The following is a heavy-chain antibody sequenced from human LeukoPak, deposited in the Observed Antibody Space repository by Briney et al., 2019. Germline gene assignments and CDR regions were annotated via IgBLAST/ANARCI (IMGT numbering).Heavy chain of an antibody. D-gene: IGHD5-18*01. CDR3: ARVSSKSDTATKYYFDY. CDR1: GYTFTGYY. J-gene: IGHJ4*02. Sequence: ASVKVSCKASGYTFTGYYMHWVRQAPGQGLEWMGWINPNSGGTNYAQKFQGRATMTRDTSISTAYMELSRLRSDDTAVYYCARVSSKSDTATKYYFDYWGQGTLVTVSS. CDR2: INPNSGGT. V-gene: IGHV1-2*02.